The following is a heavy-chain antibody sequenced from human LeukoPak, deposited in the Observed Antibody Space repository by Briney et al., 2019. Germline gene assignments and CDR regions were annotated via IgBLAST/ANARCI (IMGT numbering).Heavy chain of an antibody. V-gene: IGHV3-9*01. CDR3: AKSSIPNYYDSSGYSIDPLGTFDY. CDR1: GFTFDDYA. Sequence: GRSLRLSCAASGFTFDDYAMHWVRQAPGKGLEWVSGISWNSGSIGYADSVKGRFTISRDNAKNSLYLQMNSLRAEDTALYYCAKSSIPNYYDSSGYSIDPLGTFDYWGQGTLVTVSS. D-gene: IGHD3-22*01. CDR2: ISWNSGSI. J-gene: IGHJ4*02.